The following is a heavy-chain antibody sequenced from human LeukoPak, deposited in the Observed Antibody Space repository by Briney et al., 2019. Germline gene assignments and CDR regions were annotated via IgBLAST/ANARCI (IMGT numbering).Heavy chain of an antibody. D-gene: IGHD3-9*01. CDR1: GFTFSDYY. CDR3: ARVDYDILTGWWYYYYYVDV. J-gene: IGHJ6*03. Sequence: GGSLRHSCAASGFTFSDYYMTWIRQAPGKGLQWVSYISSSGSSIYYADSVKGRFTISRDNAKNSLYLQMKSLRAEDTAVYYCARVDYDILTGWWYYYYYVDVWGKGTTVTVSS. CDR2: ISSSGSSI. V-gene: IGHV3-11*04.